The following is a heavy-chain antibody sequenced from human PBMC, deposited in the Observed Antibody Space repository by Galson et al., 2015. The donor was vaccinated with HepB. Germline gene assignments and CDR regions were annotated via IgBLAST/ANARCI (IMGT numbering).Heavy chain of an antibody. CDR1: GFTFSSYA. V-gene: IGHV3-30-3*01. J-gene: IGHJ4*02. Sequence: SLRLSCAASGFTFSSYAMHWVRQAPGKGLEWVAVISYDGSNKYYADSVKGRFTISRDNSKNTLYLQMNSLRAEDTAVYYCARDSPSDVCSGSYPHSWGQGTLVAVSS. CDR3: ARDSPSDVCSGSYPHS. D-gene: IGHD1-26*01. CDR2: ISYDGSNK.